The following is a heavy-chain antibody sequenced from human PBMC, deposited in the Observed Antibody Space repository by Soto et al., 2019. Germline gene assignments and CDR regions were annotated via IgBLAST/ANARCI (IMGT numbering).Heavy chain of an antibody. V-gene: IGHV3-23*01. Sequence: PGGSLRLSCAASGFTFSTYAMNWVRQAPGKGLEWVSSITGSGGTTYYADSVKGRFTISRDNAKNSLYLQMNSLRDEDTAVYYCARGVDTAMVTVYYYYGMDVWGQGTTVTVSS. D-gene: IGHD5-18*01. J-gene: IGHJ6*02. CDR3: ARGVDTAMVTVYYYYGMDV. CDR2: ITGSGGTT. CDR1: GFTFSTYA.